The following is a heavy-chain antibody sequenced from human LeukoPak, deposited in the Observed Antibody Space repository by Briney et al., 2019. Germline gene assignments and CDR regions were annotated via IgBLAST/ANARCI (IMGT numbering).Heavy chain of an antibody. CDR2: ISNYGGST. J-gene: IGHJ3*02. CDR1: GFSFSRHA. Sequence: GGSLRLSCAGSGFSFSRHAMHWVRQAPGKGLEYVSGISNYGGSTYFANSVEGRFNISRDNSKNTVYLQMGSLRAEDMAVYYCAREDRPDAFDIWGQGTLVTVSS. CDR3: AREDRPDAFDI. V-gene: IGHV3-64*01.